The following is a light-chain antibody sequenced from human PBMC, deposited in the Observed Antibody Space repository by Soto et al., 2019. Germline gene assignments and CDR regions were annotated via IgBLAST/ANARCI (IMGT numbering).Light chain of an antibody. CDR1: SSDVGGYNY. CDR3: RSYTNSGTLDVV. CDR2: EVT. J-gene: IGLJ2*01. V-gene: IGLV2-14*01. Sequence: QSALTQPASVSGSPGQSITISCTGTSSDVGGYNYVSWYQQHPGKAPKLMIYEVTNRPSGGSNRFSGSKSGNTASLTISGLQAEDEADYYCRSYTNSGTLDVVFGGGTKLTVL.